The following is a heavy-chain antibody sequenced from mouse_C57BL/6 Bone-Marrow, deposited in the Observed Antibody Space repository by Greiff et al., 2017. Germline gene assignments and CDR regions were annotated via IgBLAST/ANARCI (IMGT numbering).Heavy chain of an antibody. Sequence: EVQLVESGPGLVKPSQSLSLTCSVTGYSITSGYYWNWIRQFPGNKLEWMGYISYDGSNNYNPSLKNRISITRDPSKNQFFLKLNSVTTEDTATYYCAREGAYFAYWGQGTTLTVSS. V-gene: IGHV3-6*01. CDR1: GYSITSGYY. CDR3: AREGAYFAY. CDR2: ISYDGSN. J-gene: IGHJ2*01.